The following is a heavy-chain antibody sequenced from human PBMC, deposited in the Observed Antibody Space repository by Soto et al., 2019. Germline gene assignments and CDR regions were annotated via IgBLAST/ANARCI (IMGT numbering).Heavy chain of an antibody. CDR2: INAGNGNA. D-gene: IGHD3-22*01. V-gene: IGHV1-3*01. Sequence: ASVKVSCKASGYTFTSYAMHWVRQAPGQRLEWMGWINAGNGNAKYSQKFQGRVTITRDTSASTAYMELSSLRSEDTAVYYCARTYYDSSGYYTFHYYYGMEVWGQGTTVTVSS. CDR3: ARTYYDSSGYYTFHYYYGMEV. J-gene: IGHJ6*02. CDR1: GYTFTSYA.